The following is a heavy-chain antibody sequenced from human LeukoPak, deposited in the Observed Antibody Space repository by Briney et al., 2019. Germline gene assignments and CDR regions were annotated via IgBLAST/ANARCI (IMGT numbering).Heavy chain of an antibody. CDR1: GFTISSYW. J-gene: IGHJ4*02. CDR3: ASGSYPGGY. V-gene: IGHV3-21*01. Sequence: GGSLRLSCSASGFTISSYWMHWVRQAPGKGLVWVSSISSSSSYIYYADSVKGRFTISRDDAKNSLYLQMNSLRAEDTAVYYCASGSYPGGYWGQGTLVTVSS. D-gene: IGHD1-26*01. CDR2: ISSSSSYI.